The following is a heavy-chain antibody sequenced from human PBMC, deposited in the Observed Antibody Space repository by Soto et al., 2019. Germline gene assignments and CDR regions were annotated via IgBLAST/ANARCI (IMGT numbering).Heavy chain of an antibody. CDR3: ARSAFGPYDSSGYYDY. D-gene: IGHD3-22*01. CDR2: IHYTGYS. CDR1: GDSISSYY. Sequence: LSLTCTVSGDSISSYYWTWIRQPPGKGLGWIGSIHYTGYSNYSPSLKSRVIMSVDTSKEQFSLSLTSVTAADTAVYYCARSAFGPYDSSGYYDYWGQGILVTVSS. J-gene: IGHJ4*02. V-gene: IGHV4-59*01.